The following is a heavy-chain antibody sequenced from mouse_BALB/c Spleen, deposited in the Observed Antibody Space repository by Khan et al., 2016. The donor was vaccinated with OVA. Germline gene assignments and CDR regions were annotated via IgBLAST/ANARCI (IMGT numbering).Heavy chain of an antibody. V-gene: IGHV3-2*02. D-gene: IGHD1-1*01. CDR2: ISYSGST. Sequence: EVQLQESGPGLVKPSQSLSLTCTVTGYSITSDYAWNWIRQFPGNTLEWMGYISYSGSTNYNPSLKSRISITRDTSKTQFILQLNSVTTEDTATYYCARDVSRYNYAMDYWGQGTSVTVSS. CDR1: GYSITSDYA. CDR3: ARDVSRYNYAMDY. J-gene: IGHJ4*01.